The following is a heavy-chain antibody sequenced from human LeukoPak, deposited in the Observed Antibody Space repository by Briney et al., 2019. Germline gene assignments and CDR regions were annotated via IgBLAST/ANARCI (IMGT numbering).Heavy chain of an antibody. Sequence: HPGGSLRLSCAASGFTFSSYEMNWVRQAPGKGLEWVSYISSSGSTIYYADSVKGRFTISRDNAKNSLYLQMNSLRAEDTAVYYCARSGWLGFGDAFDIWGQGTMVTVSS. CDR3: ARSGWLGFGDAFDI. V-gene: IGHV3-48*03. J-gene: IGHJ3*02. CDR2: ISSSGSTI. CDR1: GFTFSSYE. D-gene: IGHD3-10*01.